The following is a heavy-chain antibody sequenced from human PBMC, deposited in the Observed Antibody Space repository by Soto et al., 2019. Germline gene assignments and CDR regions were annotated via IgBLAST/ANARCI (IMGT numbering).Heavy chain of an antibody. V-gene: IGHV4-59*01. CDR2: IYYSGST. CDR1: GGSISSYY. D-gene: IGHD5-12*01. J-gene: IGHJ6*02. CDR3: ARGRSGYDYSYYYGMDV. Sequence: PSETLSLTXTVSGGSISSYYWSWIRQPPGKGLEWIGYIYYSGSTNYNPSLKSRVTISVDTSKNQFSLKLSSVTAADTAVYYCARGRSGYDYSYYYGMDVWGQGTTVTVSS.